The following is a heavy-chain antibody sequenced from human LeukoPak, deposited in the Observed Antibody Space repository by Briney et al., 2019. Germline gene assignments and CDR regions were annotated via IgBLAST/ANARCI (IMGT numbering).Heavy chain of an antibody. CDR3: AKDDLLIQRYGGGDCYSTQYYYYMDV. D-gene: IGHD2-21*01. CDR1: GFTFSRYA. CDR2: ISGSGGST. Sequence: PGGSMRLSCAASGFTFSRYAMSWVRQAPGKGLEWVSAISGSGGSTYYADSVKGRFTISRDNSKNTLYLQMNSLRAEDTAVYYCAKDDLLIQRYGGGDCYSTQYYYYMDVWGKGTTVTVSS. V-gene: IGHV3-23*01. J-gene: IGHJ6*03.